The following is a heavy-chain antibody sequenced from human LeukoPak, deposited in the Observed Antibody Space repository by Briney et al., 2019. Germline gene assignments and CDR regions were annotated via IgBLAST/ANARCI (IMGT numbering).Heavy chain of an antibody. CDR3: ASLIGGEYCSSTSCPTSIDY. CDR2: IYYSGCT. V-gene: IGHV4-39*07. J-gene: IGHJ4*02. Sequence: SETLSLTCTVSGGSISSSSYYWGWIRQPPGKGLEWIGSIYYSGCTYYNPSLKSRVTISVDTSKNQFSLKLSSVTAADTAVYYCASLIGGEYCSSTSCPTSIDYWGQGTLVTVSS. D-gene: IGHD2-2*01. CDR1: GGSISSSSYY.